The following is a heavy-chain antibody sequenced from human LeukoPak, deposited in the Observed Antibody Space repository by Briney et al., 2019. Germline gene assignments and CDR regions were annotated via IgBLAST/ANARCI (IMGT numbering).Heavy chain of an antibody. CDR3: VKRGDSGGNWVDL. V-gene: IGHV4-39*02. CDR1: GGSIRSGSYY. Sequence: PSETLSLTCTVSGGSIRSGSYYWALIRHPPGKGLEWIGSIYYSGSTYYTPSLENRVTISLDTSKNHFSLMLSSLSAGDRSVYYCVKRGDSGGNWVDLWGQGAL. D-gene: IGHD1-26*01. CDR2: IYYSGST. J-gene: IGHJ1*01.